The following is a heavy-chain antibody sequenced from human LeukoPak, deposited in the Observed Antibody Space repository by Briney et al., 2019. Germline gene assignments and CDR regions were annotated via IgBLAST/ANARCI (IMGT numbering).Heavy chain of an antibody. Sequence: GGSLRLSCAASGFTFSSFWMTWVRQAPGKGLEWVANIKEDGSQKYYVDSVKGRFTISRDNAKNSLFLQTNSLRVDDTAVYYCARDSGWFRFDYWGQGALVTVSS. CDR2: IKEDGSQK. CDR3: ARDSGWFRFDY. V-gene: IGHV3-7*03. J-gene: IGHJ4*02. D-gene: IGHD6-19*01. CDR1: GFTFSSFW.